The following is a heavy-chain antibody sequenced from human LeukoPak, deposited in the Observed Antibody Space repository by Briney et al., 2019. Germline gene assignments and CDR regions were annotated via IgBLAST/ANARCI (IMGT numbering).Heavy chain of an antibody. V-gene: IGHV3-21*01. CDR3: ARWQVYVDTD. J-gene: IGHJ4*02. Sequence: PGGSLRLSCAASGFTFSSYSMSWVRQAPGKGLEWVSSISSSISYIYYAGSVKGLFTISGDNAEKSLYLQMNSLRAEDTAVYYCARWQVYVDTDWGQGTLVTVSS. CDR2: ISSSISYI. CDR1: GFTFSSYS. D-gene: IGHD5-18*01.